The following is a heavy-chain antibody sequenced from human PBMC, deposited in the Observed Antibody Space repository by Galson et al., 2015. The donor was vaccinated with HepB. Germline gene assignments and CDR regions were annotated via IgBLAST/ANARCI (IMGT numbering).Heavy chain of an antibody. V-gene: IGHV1-24*01. D-gene: IGHD1-26*01. CDR3: AIVSGSQDYYGMDV. J-gene: IGHJ6*02. CDR1: GYTLTELS. CDR2: FDPEDGET. Sequence: SVKVSCKVSGYTLTELSMHWVRQAPGKGLEWMGGFDPEDGETIYAQKFQGRVTMSEDTPTDTAYMELSSLRSEDTAVYYCAIVSGSQDYYGMDVWGQGTTVTVSS.